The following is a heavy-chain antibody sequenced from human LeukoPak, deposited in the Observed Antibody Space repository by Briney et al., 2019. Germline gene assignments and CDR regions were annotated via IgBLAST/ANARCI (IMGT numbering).Heavy chain of an antibody. D-gene: IGHD6-13*01. CDR1: GGSFSNYY. J-gene: IGHJ3*02. CDR3: VRGYRRRLAAAGVAKVDVFDI. CDR2: INQSGST. V-gene: IGHV4-34*01. Sequence: SETLSLTFAVYGGSFSNYYWTWIRQPPGKGLEWIGDINQSGSTNYNRSFKSGVTISVDTSKNQFTLNVRTVTTADTAVYYCVRGYRRRLAAAGVAKVDVFDIWGQGTMVTVSS.